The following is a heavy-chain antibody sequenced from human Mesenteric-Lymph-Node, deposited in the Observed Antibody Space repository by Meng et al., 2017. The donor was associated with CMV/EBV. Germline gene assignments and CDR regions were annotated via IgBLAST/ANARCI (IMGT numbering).Heavy chain of an antibody. CDR3: ARSYTGHDFDY. CDR1: GFTFSNYW. V-gene: IGHV3-7*01. CDR2: IHQYGSEK. J-gene: IGHJ4*02. Sequence: GGSLRLSCTASGFTFSNYWMTWVRQAPGKGLEWVANIHQYGSEKYYVDSVKGRFTISRDNANKSLFLQMNSLRAEDTAVYFCARSYTGHDFDYWGQGSLVTVSS. D-gene: IGHD5-12*01.